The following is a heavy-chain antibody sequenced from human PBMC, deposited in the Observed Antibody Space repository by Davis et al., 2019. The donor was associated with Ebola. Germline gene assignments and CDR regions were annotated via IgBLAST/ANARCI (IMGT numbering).Heavy chain of an antibody. Sequence: SETLSLTCTLSAGSISSSSYYWGWIRQPPGKGLEWIGNIYYSGSTYYNPSLKSRVTISVDTSKNQFSLKPSSVTAADTAVYYCARGHSYGSMVYGLDVWGQGTTVTVSS. V-gene: IGHV4-39*01. D-gene: IGHD5-18*01. CDR2: IYYSGST. CDR1: AGSISSSSYY. J-gene: IGHJ6*02. CDR3: ARGHSYGSMVYGLDV.